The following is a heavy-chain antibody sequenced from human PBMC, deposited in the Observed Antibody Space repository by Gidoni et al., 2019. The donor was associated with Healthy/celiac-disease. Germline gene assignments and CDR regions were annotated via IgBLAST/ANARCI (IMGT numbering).Heavy chain of an antibody. CDR1: GFTFSSDA. D-gene: IGHD2-2*01. J-gene: IGHJ4*02. CDR3: AKDIGYIVVVPAAMHFDY. V-gene: IGHV3-23*01. Sequence: EVQLLEAGGGLVQPGGSLRLSGAASGFTFSSDAMSGVRQAPGKGLEWVSAISGSGGSTYYADSVKGRFTISIDNSKNTLYLQMNSLRAEDTAVYYCAKDIGYIVVVPAAMHFDYWGQGTLVTVSS. CDR2: ISGSGGST.